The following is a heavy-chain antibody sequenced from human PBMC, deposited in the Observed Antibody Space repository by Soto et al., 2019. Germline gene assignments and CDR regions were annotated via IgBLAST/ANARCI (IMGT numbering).Heavy chain of an antibody. CDR2: IYPGDSDT. Sequence: GESLKISCKASGYSFSSYWIGWVRQMPWKGLEWMGIIYPGDSDTKYSPSLQGQVTISADTSISTAYLQWSSLKASDTAMYYCARQTAYDSSGYYRNYYSYGMDVWGQGTTVTVSS. CDR3: ARQTAYDSSGYYRNYYSYGMDV. D-gene: IGHD3-22*01. V-gene: IGHV5-51*01. CDR1: GYSFSSYW. J-gene: IGHJ6*02.